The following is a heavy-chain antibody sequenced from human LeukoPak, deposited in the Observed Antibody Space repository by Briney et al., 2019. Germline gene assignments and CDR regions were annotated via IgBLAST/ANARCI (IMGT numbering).Heavy chain of an antibody. D-gene: IGHD4-23*01. CDR2: IYYSGST. V-gene: IGHV4-31*03. CDR1: VDPISSVGDY. CDR3: ARWVVVTLGFDY. Sequence: PSETLSLPCIVSVDPISSVGDYGSWIPRPPGKGRERFGYIYYSGSTYYNPSLKSRVTISVDTSKNQFSLKLSSVTAADTAVYYCARWVVVTLGFDYWGQGTLVTVSS. J-gene: IGHJ4*02.